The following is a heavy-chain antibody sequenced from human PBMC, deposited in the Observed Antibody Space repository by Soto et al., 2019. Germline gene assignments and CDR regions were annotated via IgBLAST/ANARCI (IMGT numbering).Heavy chain of an antibody. D-gene: IGHD3-9*01. CDR1: GFTFSSYA. CDR2: ISGSGGST. V-gene: IGHV3-23*01. J-gene: IGHJ4*02. Sequence: EVQLLESGGGLVQPGGSLRLSCAASGFTFSSYAMSWVRQAPGKGLEWVSAISGSGGSTYYADSVKGRFTISRDNSKNTLYLQMNSLRAEDTDVYYCAKEGHYDILTGYYIGHYFDYWGQGTLVTVSS. CDR3: AKEGHYDILTGYYIGHYFDY.